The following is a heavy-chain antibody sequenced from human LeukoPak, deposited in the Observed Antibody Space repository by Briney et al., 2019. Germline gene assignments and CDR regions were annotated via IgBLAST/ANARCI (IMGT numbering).Heavy chain of an antibody. CDR1: GGSISSYY. CDR2: IYYSGST. D-gene: IGHD6-13*01. V-gene: IGHV4-59*08. J-gene: IGHJ5*02. CDR3: AGQFRRIAAAGTAPRFDP. Sequence: PSETLSLTCTVSGGSISSYYWSWIRQPPGKGLEWIGSIYYSGSTYYNPSLKSRLTISVDTSKTQFSLKLSSVTAEETAVYYCAGQFRRIAAAGTAPRFDPWGQGTLVTVSS.